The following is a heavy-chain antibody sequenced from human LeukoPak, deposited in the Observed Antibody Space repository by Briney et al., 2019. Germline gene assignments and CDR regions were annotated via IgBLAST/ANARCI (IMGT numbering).Heavy chain of an antibody. CDR3: ARHSMVTGDWFGP. V-gene: IGHV4-39*01. J-gene: IGHJ5*02. Sequence: PSETLSLTCTVSGGSISSSSYYWGWIRQPPGKGLEWIGSIYYSGSTYYNPSLKSRVTISVDTSKNQLSLKLSSVTAADTAVYYCARHSMVTGDWFGPWGQGTLVTVSS. CDR2: IYYSGST. CDR1: GGSISSSSYY. D-gene: IGHD5-18*01.